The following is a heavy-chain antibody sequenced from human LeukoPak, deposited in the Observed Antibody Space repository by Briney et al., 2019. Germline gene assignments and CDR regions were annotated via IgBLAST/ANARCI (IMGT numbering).Heavy chain of an antibody. CDR1: GFILSNYA. CDR2: IGGVSESF. CDR3: TRPSLANDY. J-gene: IGHJ4*02. Sequence: PGGSLRLSCAASGFILSNYAMTWVRQAPGKGLEWVSIIGGVSESFYYADSVKGRFTISRDDSKNTAYLQMNSLKTEDTAVYYCTRPSLANDYWGQGTLVTVSS. V-gene: IGHV3-23*01.